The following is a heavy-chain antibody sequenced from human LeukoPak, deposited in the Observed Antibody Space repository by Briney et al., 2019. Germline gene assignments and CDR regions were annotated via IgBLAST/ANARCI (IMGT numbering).Heavy chain of an antibody. V-gene: IGHV4-34*01. Sequence: SETLTLTCAVYGGSFSGYYWSWIRQPPGKGLEWIGEINHSGSTNYNPSLKSRVTISVDTSKNQFSLKLSSVTAADTAVYYCARTDGRNDYWGQGTLVTVSS. CDR3: ARTDGRNDY. D-gene: IGHD5-24*01. J-gene: IGHJ4*02. CDR1: GGSFSGYY. CDR2: INHSGST.